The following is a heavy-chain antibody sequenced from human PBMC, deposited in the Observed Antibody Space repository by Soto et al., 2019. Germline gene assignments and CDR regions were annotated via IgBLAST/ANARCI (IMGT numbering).Heavy chain of an antibody. CDR3: ASGIQLWLRQINNGYSG. Sequence: QVQLVQSGAEVKKPESSVKVSCKAPGGTFSTYAISWVRQAPGQGLEWMGGIIPMFGTANYAQRFQDRVTITADESTNTVYMELSSLTSEDTAVYFCASGIQLWLRQINNGYSGWGQGTLVTVSS. CDR2: IIPMFGTA. CDR1: GGTFSTYA. J-gene: IGHJ4*02. V-gene: IGHV1-69*12. D-gene: IGHD5-18*01.